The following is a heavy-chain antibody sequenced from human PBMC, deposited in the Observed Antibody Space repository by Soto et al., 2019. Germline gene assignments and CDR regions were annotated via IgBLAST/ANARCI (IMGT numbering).Heavy chain of an antibody. V-gene: IGHV3-74*01. CDR3: ARDSPSTIFGVVYPGAYGMDV. Sequence: PGGSLRLSCAASGFTFSSYWMHWVRQAPGKGLVWVSRINSDGSSTSYADSVKGRFTISRDNAKNTLCLQMNSLRAEDTAVYYCARDSPSTIFGVVYPGAYGMDVWGQGTTVTVSS. J-gene: IGHJ6*02. D-gene: IGHD3-3*01. CDR1: GFTFSSYW. CDR2: INSDGSST.